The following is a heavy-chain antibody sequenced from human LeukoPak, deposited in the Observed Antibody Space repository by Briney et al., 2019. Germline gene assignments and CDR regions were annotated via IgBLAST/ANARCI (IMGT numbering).Heavy chain of an antibody. CDR2: IYPGDSDT. CDR1: GYRFTNYW. D-gene: IGHD3-10*01. Sequence: GESLRISCKGFGYRFTNYWIGWVRQMPGKGLEWMGIIYPGDSDTRYSPSFQGQVTISADKSINAAYLQWSSLKASDTAMYYCVLAGSGSYYFDYWGQGILVTVSS. J-gene: IGHJ4*02. V-gene: IGHV5-51*01. CDR3: VLAGSGSYYFDY.